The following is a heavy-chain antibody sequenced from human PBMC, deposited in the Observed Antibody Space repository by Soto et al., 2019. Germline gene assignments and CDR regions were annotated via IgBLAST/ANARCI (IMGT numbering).Heavy chain of an antibody. CDR1: GFTFSSYS. CDR2: ISSSSSTI. J-gene: IGHJ6*02. Sequence: EVQLVESVGGLVQPGGSLRLSCAASGFTFSSYSMNWVRQAPGKGLEWVSYISSSSSTIYYADSVKGRFTISRDNAKNSLYLQMNSLRDEDTAVYYCASGSSGWTYYYYYGMDVWGQGTTVTVSS. CDR3: ASGSSGWTYYYYYGMDV. V-gene: IGHV3-48*02. D-gene: IGHD6-19*01.